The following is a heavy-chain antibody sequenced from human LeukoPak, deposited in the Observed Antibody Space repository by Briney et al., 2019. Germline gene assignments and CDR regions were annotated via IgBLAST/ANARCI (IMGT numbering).Heavy chain of an antibody. D-gene: IGHD3-10*01. CDR1: GFTFSSYS. J-gene: IGHJ3*02. Sequence: GGSLRLSCAASGFTFSSYSMNWVRQAPGKGLEWVSSISSSSSYIYYADSVKGRFTISRDNAKNSLYLQMTSLRAEDTAVYYWAREQGRSRFRVDSWVQGRKATVCS. CDR2: ISSSSSYI. CDR3: AREQGRSRFRVDS. V-gene: IGHV3-21*01.